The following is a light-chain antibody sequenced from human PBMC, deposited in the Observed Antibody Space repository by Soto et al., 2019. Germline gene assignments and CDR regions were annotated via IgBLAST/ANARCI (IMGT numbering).Light chain of an antibody. Sequence: DIQMTQSPSSLSASVGDRVTISCRASQSISTYLNWHQQKPGTAPRLLIYRASSVKSGVPPRFSGSGSGRDFTLTISSLRPEDIATYFCQQSYSSPPWTFGQGTKVEVK. CDR3: QQSYSSPPWT. CDR2: RAS. V-gene: IGKV1-39*01. J-gene: IGKJ1*01. CDR1: QSISTY.